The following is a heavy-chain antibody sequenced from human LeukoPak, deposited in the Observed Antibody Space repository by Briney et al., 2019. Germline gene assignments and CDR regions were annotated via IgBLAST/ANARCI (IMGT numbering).Heavy chain of an antibody. V-gene: IGHV4-39*01. D-gene: IGHD1-26*01. Sequence: SETLSLTCIVSGGSISISDYYWGWIRQPPGKGLEFIGSISYSGTYYNPSLKSRLTISVDTPKNQFSLTLTSVAAADTAVYYCARRTSSPVGAIDYWGREPWLPSPQ. CDR1: GGSISISDYY. CDR3: ARRTSSPVGAIDY. CDR2: ISYSGT. J-gene: IGHJ4*02.